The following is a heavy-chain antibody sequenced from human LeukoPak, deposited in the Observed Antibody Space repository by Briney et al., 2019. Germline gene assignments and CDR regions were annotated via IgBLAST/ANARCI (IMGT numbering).Heavy chain of an antibody. Sequence: TGGSLRLSCAASGFTFSDYYMNWIREAPGKGPEWVSSISSGSDYTYYADSVKGRFTISRDNSKNTLYLDMTSLRAGDTAIYYCAKIGVIGNWYYDLWGRGTLVAVSS. D-gene: IGHD3-3*01. CDR1: GFTFSDYY. CDR3: AKIGVIGNWYYDL. V-gene: IGHV3-11*03. CDR2: ISSGSDYT. J-gene: IGHJ2*01.